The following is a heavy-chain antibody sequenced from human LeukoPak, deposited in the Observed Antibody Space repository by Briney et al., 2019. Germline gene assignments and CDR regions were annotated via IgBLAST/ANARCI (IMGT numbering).Heavy chain of an antibody. J-gene: IGHJ4*02. CDR2: ISAHNGNT. CDR1: GYKFSSYG. V-gene: IGHV1-18*01. D-gene: IGHD6-13*01. CDR3: ARESSSSWYPKHQFDS. Sequence: ASVKVSCNASGYKFSSYGIHWVRQSPGQGLEWRGWISAHNGNTKYGQKIQGRVTMTTDTSTSTAYMELRSLRSDDTAVYYCARESSSSWYPKHQFDSWGQGTQVTVSS.